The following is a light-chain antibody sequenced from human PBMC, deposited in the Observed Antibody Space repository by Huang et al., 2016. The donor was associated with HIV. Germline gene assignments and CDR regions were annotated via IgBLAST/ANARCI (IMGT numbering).Light chain of an antibody. CDR2: DAS. CDR3: QQRSDWPLT. Sequence: EIVLTQSPVTLSLSPGERATLSCRASQSVSIYLAWYQHKPGQAPRLLIYDASNRATGIPARVSGSGSGTDFTLTISSLEPEDFAVYYCQQRSDWPLTFGGGTKVEIK. CDR1: QSVSIY. J-gene: IGKJ4*01. V-gene: IGKV3-11*01.